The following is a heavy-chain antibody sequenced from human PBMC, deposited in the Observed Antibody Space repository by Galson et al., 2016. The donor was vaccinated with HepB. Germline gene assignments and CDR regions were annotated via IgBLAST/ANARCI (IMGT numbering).Heavy chain of an antibody. V-gene: IGHV3-43*01. D-gene: IGHD3-9*01. Sequence: SLRLSCAASGFTFEDYSMHWVRQAPGTGLEWVSLISGDGVNTYYIDPVQGRFTISRDNSKNSLYLQMNRLRIEDTALYFCAKDEGIDFLNASFDSWGQGTLFTVSS. CDR3: AKDEGIDFLNASFDS. CDR1: GFTFEDYS. J-gene: IGHJ4*02. CDR2: ISGDGVNT.